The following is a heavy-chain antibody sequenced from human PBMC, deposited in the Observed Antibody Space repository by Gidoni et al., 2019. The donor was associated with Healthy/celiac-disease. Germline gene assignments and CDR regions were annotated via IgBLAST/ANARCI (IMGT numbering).Heavy chain of an antibody. D-gene: IGHD1-26*01. CDR3: ARGEGKVGARLDY. Sequence: QVQLQQWGAGLLKPSETLSLTCAVYGGSFSGYYWSWSRQPPGKGLEWIGEINHRGSTNYNPSLKSRVTISVDTSKNQFSLKLSSLTAADTAVYYCARGEGKVGARLDYWGQGTLVTVSS. CDR1: GGSFSGYY. CDR2: INHRGST. V-gene: IGHV4-34*01. J-gene: IGHJ4*02.